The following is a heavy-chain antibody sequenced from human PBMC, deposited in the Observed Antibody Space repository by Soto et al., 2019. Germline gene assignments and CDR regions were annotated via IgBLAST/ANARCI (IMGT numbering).Heavy chain of an antibody. V-gene: IGHV4-31*03. CDR1: GGSIDSDGSY. J-gene: IGHJ2*01. Sequence: QVQLQESGPGLVKPSQTLSLTCTVSGGSIDSDGSYWRWIRQSPGEGLEWLGYIYYSGTTYYTPSLKSRVSISLDTSKNQFSLKLSSVTAADTAIYYCAGGHCFSSSCSYLDLWGRGTLVTVSS. CDR2: IYYSGTT. CDR3: AGGHCFSSSCSYLDL. D-gene: IGHD2-2*01.